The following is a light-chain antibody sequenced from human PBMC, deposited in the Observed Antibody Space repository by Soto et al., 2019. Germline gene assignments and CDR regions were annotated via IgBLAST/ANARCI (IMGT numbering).Light chain of an antibody. Sequence: SYELTQPPSVSVSPGQTASITCSGDKLGDKYACWYQQKPGQSPVLVIYQDSKRPSGIPERFSGSNSGNTATLTISGTQAMDEADYYGQALDGSTVVFGGGTKLTVL. V-gene: IGLV3-1*01. CDR2: QDS. J-gene: IGLJ2*01. CDR1: KLGDKY. CDR3: QALDGSTVV.